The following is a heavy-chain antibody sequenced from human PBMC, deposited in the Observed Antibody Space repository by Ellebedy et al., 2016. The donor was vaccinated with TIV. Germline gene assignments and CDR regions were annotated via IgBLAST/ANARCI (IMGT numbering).Heavy chain of an antibody. CDR2: INPNSGGT. CDR1: GYTFTGYY. V-gene: IGHV1-2*02. D-gene: IGHD6-19*01. Sequence: ASVKVSXKASGYTFTGYYMHWVRQAPGQGLEWMGWINPNSGGTNYAQKLQGRVTMTTDTSTSTAYMELRSLRSDDTAVYYCARDWENSSGWFDYWGQGTLVTVSS. J-gene: IGHJ4*02. CDR3: ARDWENSSGWFDY.